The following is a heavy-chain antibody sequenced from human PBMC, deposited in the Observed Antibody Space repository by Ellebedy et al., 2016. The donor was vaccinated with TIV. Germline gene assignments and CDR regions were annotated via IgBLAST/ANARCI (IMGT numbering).Heavy chain of an antibody. Sequence: MPSETLSLTCTVSGGSISSYYWSWIRQPAGKGLEWIGRIYTSGSTNYNPSLKSRVTMSVYTSKNQFSRKLSSVTAADTAVYYCARDIHSGYDWAGDYYYYGMDVWGQGTTVTVSS. CDR1: GGSISSYY. D-gene: IGHD5-12*01. CDR2: IYTSGST. V-gene: IGHV4-4*07. CDR3: ARDIHSGYDWAGDYYYYGMDV. J-gene: IGHJ6*02.